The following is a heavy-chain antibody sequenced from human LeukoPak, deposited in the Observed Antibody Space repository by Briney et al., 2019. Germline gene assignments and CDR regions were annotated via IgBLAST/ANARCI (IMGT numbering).Heavy chain of an antibody. CDR3: ARGEVWFGELSSFDY. J-gene: IGHJ4*02. D-gene: IGHD3-10*01. V-gene: IGHV4-34*01. CDR1: GGYFSGYY. CDR2: INHSGST. Sequence: SETLSLTCAVYGGYFSGYYWSWIRQPPGKGLEWIGEINHSGSTNYNPSLKSRVTISVDTSKNQFSLKLSSVTAADTAVYYCARGEVWFGELSSFDYWGQGTLVTVSS.